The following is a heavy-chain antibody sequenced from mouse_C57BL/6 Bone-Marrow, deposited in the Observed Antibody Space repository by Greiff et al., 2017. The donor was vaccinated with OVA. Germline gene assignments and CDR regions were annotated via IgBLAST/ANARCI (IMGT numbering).Heavy chain of an antibody. J-gene: IGHJ3*01. CDR3: AREPGTGAY. D-gene: IGHD3-1*01. V-gene: IGHV1-22*01. Sequence: EVQRVESGPELVKPGASVKMSCKASGYTFTDYNMHWVKQSHGKSLEWIGYINPNNGGTSYNQKFKGKATLTVNKSSSTAYMELRSLTSEDSAVYYCAREPGTGAYWGQGTLVTVSA. CDR1: GYTFTDYN. CDR2: INPNNGGT.